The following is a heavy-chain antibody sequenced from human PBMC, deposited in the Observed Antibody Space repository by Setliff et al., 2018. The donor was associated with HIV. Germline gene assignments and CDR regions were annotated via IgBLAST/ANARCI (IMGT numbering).Heavy chain of an antibody. CDR3: AISTSGVSGSYPAHAFDI. Sequence: LSLTCSVSGGSISSYYWSWIRQPPGKGLEWIGYIYTSGSTNYNPSLKSRVTISVDTSKNQFSLKLSSVTAADTAVYYCAISTSGVSGSYPAHAFDIWGQGTMVTVSS. V-gene: IGHV4-4*09. D-gene: IGHD3-10*01. J-gene: IGHJ3*02. CDR2: IYTSGST. CDR1: GGSISSYY.